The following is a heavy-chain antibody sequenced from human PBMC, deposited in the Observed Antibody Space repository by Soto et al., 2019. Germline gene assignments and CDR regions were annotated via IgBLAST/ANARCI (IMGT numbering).Heavy chain of an antibody. Sequence: QVQLQESGPGLVKASETLSLTCTVSGGSIRSHYWNWIRQPPGKGLEWIGYIFHSGSTKYNPSLQSRVTIAVDTSKNEFSLRLTSVTAADTAVYYCARDGLLEADSYGRLDYWGPGSLVTVSS. J-gene: IGHJ4*02. CDR3: ARDGLLEADSYGRLDY. D-gene: IGHD5-18*01. CDR1: GGSIRSHY. V-gene: IGHV4-59*11. CDR2: IFHSGST.